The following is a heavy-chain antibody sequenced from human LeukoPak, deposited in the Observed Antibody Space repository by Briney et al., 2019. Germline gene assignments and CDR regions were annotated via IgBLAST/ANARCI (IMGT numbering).Heavy chain of an antibody. V-gene: IGHV3-23*01. CDR2: IVNSDGST. Sequence: GGSLRLSCAASGFTFSSYAMSWVRQAPGKGLEWVSTIVNSDGSTYYADSVKGRFTISRDNSKNTLYLQMNSLTVEDTAIYYCAKATGTLGNWGQGTPVTVSS. CDR3: AKATGTLGN. J-gene: IGHJ4*02. D-gene: IGHD1-1*01. CDR1: GFTFSSYA.